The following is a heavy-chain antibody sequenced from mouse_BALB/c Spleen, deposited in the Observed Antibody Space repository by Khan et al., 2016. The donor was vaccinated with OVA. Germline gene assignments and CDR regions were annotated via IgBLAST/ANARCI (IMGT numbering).Heavy chain of an antibody. J-gene: IGHJ3*01. CDR1: GYTFTSYY. CDR2: IYPGNVNT. Sequence: QVQLQQSGPELVKPGASVRISCKASGYTFTSYYIHWVKQRPGQGLEWIGWIYPGNVNTKYNEKFKGKATLTADKSSSTAYMQLSSLTSEDSAVYFCARDYYGSSYVRFAYWGQGTLVTVSA. V-gene: IGHV1S56*01. D-gene: IGHD1-1*01. CDR3: ARDYYGSSYVRFAY.